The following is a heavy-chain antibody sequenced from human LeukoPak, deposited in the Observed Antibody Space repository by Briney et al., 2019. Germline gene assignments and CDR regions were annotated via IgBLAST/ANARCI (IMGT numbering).Heavy chain of an antibody. D-gene: IGHD6-19*01. V-gene: IGHV3-23*01. CDR1: GFTFSSYG. CDR3: AKDRIAVAGSDAFDI. J-gene: IGHJ3*02. Sequence: GGSLRLSCAASGFTFSSYGMSWVRQAPGKGLEWVSGISGSGGRTYFADSVKGRFTISRDNSKNTLYLQMNSLRAEDTAVYYCAKDRIAVAGSDAFDIWGQGTMVTVSS. CDR2: ISGSGGRT.